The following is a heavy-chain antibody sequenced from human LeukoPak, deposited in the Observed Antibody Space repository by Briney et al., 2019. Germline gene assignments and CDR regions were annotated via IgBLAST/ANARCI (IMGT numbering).Heavy chain of an antibody. D-gene: IGHD3-10*01. CDR3: AKHYYGSGSSTLWL. CDR1: GFTFSSYA. V-gene: IGHV3-23*01. J-gene: IGHJ4*02. Sequence: PGGPLRLSCAASGFTFSSYAMSWVRQAPGKGLEWVSAISGSGGSTYYADSVKGRFTISRDNSKNTLYLQMNSLRAEDTAVYYCAKHYYGSGSSTLWLWGQGTLVTVSS. CDR2: ISGSGGST.